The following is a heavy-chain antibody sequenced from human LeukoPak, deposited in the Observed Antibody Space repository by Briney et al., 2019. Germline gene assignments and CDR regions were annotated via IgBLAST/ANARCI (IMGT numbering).Heavy chain of an antibody. J-gene: IGHJ4*02. V-gene: IGHV1-8*01. CDR1: GYTFTSYD. Sequence: ASVKVSCKASGYTFTSYDINWVRQATGQGLEWMGWMNPNSGNTGYAQKFQGRVTMPRNTSISTAYMELSSLRSEDTAVYYCARGHGVWYYFDSSGSVFDYWGQGALVTVSS. CDR2: MNPNSGNT. CDR3: ARGHGVWYYFDSSGSVFDY. D-gene: IGHD3-22*01.